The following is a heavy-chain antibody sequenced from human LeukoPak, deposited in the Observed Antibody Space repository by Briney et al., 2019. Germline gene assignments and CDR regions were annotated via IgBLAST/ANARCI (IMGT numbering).Heavy chain of an antibody. Sequence: SETLSLTCTVSGGSISSYYWSWIRQPPGKGLEWIGYIYYSGSTNYNPSLKSRVTISVDTSKNQFSLKLSSVTAADTAVYYCTRWELLSGCFEYWGQGTLVTVSS. V-gene: IGHV4-59*01. CDR2: IYYSGST. J-gene: IGHJ4*02. CDR1: GGSISSYY. D-gene: IGHD1-26*01. CDR3: TRWELLSGCFEY.